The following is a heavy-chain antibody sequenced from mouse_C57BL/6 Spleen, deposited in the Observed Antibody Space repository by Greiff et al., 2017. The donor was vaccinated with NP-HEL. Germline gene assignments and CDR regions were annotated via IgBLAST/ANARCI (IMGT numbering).Heavy chain of an antibody. Sequence: EVQLVESGGDLVKPGGSLKLSCAASGFTFSSYGMSWVRQTPDKRLEWVATISSGGSYTYYPASVKGRFTISSDNAKNTLYLQMSSLKSEDTAMYYCARHPACITTVKDYAMDYWGQGTSVTVAS. V-gene: IGHV5-6*01. J-gene: IGHJ4*01. D-gene: IGHD1-1*01. CDR3: ARHPACITTVKDYAMDY. CDR2: ISSGGSYT. CDR1: GFTFSSYG.